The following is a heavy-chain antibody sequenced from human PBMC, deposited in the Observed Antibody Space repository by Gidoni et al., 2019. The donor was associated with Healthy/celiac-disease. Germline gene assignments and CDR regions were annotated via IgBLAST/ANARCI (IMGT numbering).Heavy chain of an antibody. V-gene: IGHV3-49*02. J-gene: IGHJ6*02. CDR3: TRGGDLGPGPEGMDV. D-gene: IGHD2-21*01. Sequence: GRFTISRDDSKSVAYLQMNSLKTEDTAVYYCTRGGDLGPGPEGMDVWGQGTTVTVSS.